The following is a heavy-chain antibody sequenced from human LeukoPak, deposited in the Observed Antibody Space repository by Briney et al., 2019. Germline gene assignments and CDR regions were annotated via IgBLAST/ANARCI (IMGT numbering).Heavy chain of an antibody. CDR3: ARDFDSYGYGYFDY. V-gene: IGHV1-8*01. J-gene: IGHJ4*02. CDR2: MNPNSGNT. CDR1: GYTFTSYD. Sequence: AASVKVSCKASGYTFTSYDINWVRQATGQGLEWMGWMNPNSGNTGYAQKFQGRVTITRNTSISTAYMELSSLRSEDTAVYYCARDFDSYGYGYFDYWGQGTLVTVSS. D-gene: IGHD5-18*01.